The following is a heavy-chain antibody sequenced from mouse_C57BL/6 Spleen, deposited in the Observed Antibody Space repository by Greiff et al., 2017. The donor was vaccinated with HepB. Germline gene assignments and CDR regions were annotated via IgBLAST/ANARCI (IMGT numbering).Heavy chain of an antibody. D-gene: IGHD2-4*01. Sequence: VQLQESGAELVMPGASVKLSCKASGYTFTSYWMHWVKQRPGQGLEWIGEIDPSDSYTNYNQKFKGKSTLTVDKSSSTAYMQLSSLTSEDSAVYYCARWDYEGWFAYWGQGTLVTVSA. V-gene: IGHV1-69*01. CDR2: IDPSDSYT. CDR3: ARWDYEGWFAY. J-gene: IGHJ3*01. CDR1: GYTFTSYW.